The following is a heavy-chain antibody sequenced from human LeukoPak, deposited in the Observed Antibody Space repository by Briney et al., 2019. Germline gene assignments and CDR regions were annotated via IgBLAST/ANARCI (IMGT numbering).Heavy chain of an antibody. V-gene: IGHV3-23*01. J-gene: IGHJ4*02. CDR1: GFTFSSYA. D-gene: IGHD5-12*01. Sequence: GGSLRLSCAASGFTFSSYAMSWARQAPGKGLEWVSAISGSGGSTYYADSVKGRFTISRDNSKNTLYLQMNSLRAEDTAVYYCARGFVGKEWLRFVEIDYWGQGTLVTVSS. CDR3: ARGFVGKEWLRFVEIDY. CDR2: ISGSGGST.